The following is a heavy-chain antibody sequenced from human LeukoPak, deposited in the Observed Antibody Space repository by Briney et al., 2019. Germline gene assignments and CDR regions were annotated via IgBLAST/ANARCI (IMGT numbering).Heavy chain of an antibody. Sequence: PSETLSLTCAVYGGSFSGYYWSWIRQPPGKGLEWIGEINHSGSTNYNPSLKSRVIISVDTSKNQFSLKLSSVTAADTAVYYCARNSWYPYYFDYWGQGTLVTVSS. CDR1: GGSFSGYY. J-gene: IGHJ4*02. V-gene: IGHV4-34*01. CDR3: ARNSWYPYYFDY. D-gene: IGHD6-13*01. CDR2: INHSGST.